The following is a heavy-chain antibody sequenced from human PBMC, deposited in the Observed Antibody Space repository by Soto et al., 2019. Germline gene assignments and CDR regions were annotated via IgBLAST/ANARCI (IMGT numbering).Heavy chain of an antibody. CDR1: QFNLDTFRTSV. V-gene: IGHV1-58*01. CDR2: VVVGSGLT. Sequence: QMQLVQSGPEVKKPGTSVKVSCKASQFNLDTFRTSVVQWVRQARGQGLEWVGWVVVGSGLTNYAQQFQGKVTITWDMSTSTAYMELSSLRSEDTAVYYCEIKMPAIYYFGSWGKGTQVTVSS. CDR3: EIKMPAIYYFGS. D-gene: IGHD2-2*01. J-gene: IGHJ4*02.